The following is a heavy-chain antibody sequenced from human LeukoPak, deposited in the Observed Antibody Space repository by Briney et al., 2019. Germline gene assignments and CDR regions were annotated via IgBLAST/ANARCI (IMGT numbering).Heavy chain of an antibody. CDR2: FYSDGST. V-gene: IGHV3-66*01. CDR1: GFTVSNNY. J-gene: IGHJ4*02. D-gene: IGHD6-19*01. Sequence: GGSLRLSCAASGFTVSNNYMSWVRQAPGKGLEWVSIFYSDGSTYYADSVKGRFTISRDNSKNTLYLQMNSLGAEDTAVYYCAREGAVAVAGSIDYWGQGTLVTVSS. CDR3: AREGAVAVAGSIDY.